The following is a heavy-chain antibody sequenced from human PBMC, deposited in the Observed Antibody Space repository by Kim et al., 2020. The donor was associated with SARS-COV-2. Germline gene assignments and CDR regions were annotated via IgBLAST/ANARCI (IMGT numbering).Heavy chain of an antibody. J-gene: IGHJ4*02. Sequence: GGSLRLSCAASGFTFSSYCMHWVRQAPGKGLEWVAGIWYDGSNKNYADSVKGRFTISRDNSKNTLYLQMNSLRAEDTAVYYCARDKDSGSYLQALDYWGQGPWSPSPQ. CDR3: ARDKDSGSYLQALDY. CDR2: IWYDGSNK. D-gene: IGHD1-26*01. V-gene: IGHV3-33*01. CDR1: GFTFSSYC.